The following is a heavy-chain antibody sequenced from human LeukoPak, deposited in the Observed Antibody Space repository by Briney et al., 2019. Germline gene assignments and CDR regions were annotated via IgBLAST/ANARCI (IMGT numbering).Heavy chain of an antibody. CDR1: GYTFTSYD. Sequence: GASVKASCKASGYTFTSYDINWVRQATGQGLEWMGWINPNSGGTNYAQKFQGRVTMTRDTSISTAYMELSRLRSDDTAVYYCARAPKWFGEQRFDYWGQGTLVTVSS. J-gene: IGHJ4*02. V-gene: IGHV1-2*02. CDR2: INPNSGGT. CDR3: ARAPKWFGEQRFDY. D-gene: IGHD3-10*01.